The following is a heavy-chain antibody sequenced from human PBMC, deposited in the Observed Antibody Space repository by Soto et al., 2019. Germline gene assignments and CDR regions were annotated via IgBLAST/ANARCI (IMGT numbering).Heavy chain of an antibody. J-gene: IGHJ4*02. CDR3: ARDYLSSKLSLGYLDF. D-gene: IGHD2-2*01. V-gene: IGHV1-46*01. Sequence: ASVTVSCKASGYSFISHYIHWVRQAPGQGLEWMGFINPSGGSATLAQKFQGRVTMTRDTSTSTVHMELTILRSEDAAVYYCARDYLSSKLSLGYLDFWGQGTLVTVSS. CDR1: GYSFISHY. CDR2: INPSGGSA.